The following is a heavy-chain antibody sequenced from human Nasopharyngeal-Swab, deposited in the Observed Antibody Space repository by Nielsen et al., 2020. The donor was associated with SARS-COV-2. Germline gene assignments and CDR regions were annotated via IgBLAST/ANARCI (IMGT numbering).Heavy chain of an antibody. CDR3: AREGRSSGSSGFYFDF. J-gene: IGHJ4*02. CDR2: INPGIGNT. D-gene: IGHD3-22*01. V-gene: IGHV1-3*01. CDR1: GYSFTTYA. Sequence: ASVKVSCKASGYSFTTYAVHWVRQAPGQSLEWMGWINPGIGNTKYSQKFQDRVAIARDTSATTVYMELSSLKSEATAVYYCAREGRSSGSSGFYFDFWGQGALVTVSS.